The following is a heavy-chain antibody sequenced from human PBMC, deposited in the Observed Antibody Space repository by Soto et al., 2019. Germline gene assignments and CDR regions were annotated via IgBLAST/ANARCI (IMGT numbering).Heavy chain of an antibody. J-gene: IGHJ6*02. Sequence: QVHLVQSGAEVKKPGASLKVSCKASGYTFTTYGINWVRQAPGQGLEWMGWISGYNGNTKYAQKFQGRVTMTTDTSTNTAYMEVRSLRSDAMAVYYCARSGDLPYYYYGMDVWGQGTTVTVSS. CDR3: ARSGDLPYYYYGMDV. CDR1: GYTFTTYG. CDR2: ISGYNGNT. V-gene: IGHV1-18*03. D-gene: IGHD4-17*01.